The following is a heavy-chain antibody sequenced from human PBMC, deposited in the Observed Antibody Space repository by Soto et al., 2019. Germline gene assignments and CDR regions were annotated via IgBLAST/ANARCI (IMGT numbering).Heavy chain of an antibody. CDR1: GGTFSSYT. V-gene: IGHV1-69*08. Sequence: QVQLVQSGAEVKKPGSSVKVSCKASGGTFSSYTISWVRQAPGQGLEWMGRIIPILGIANYAQKFQGRVTITADKFTGTAYMELSSLRSVDTAVYYCSRDGICCSSTSCLPCGMYVWGQGTTVTVSS. J-gene: IGHJ6*02. CDR2: IIPILGIA. CDR3: SRDGICCSSTSCLPCGMYV. D-gene: IGHD2-2*01.